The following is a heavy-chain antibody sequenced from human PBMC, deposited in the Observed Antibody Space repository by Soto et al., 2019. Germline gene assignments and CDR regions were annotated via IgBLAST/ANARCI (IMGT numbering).Heavy chain of an antibody. D-gene: IGHD2-8*02. CDR2: ILVGGST. V-gene: IGHV3-23*01. CDR3: AKETATGGGAFDI. J-gene: IGHJ3*02. Sequence: WGPQAPGKGLEWVSTILVGGSTYYPDSVKGRFTISRDNSKNTLFLQMNSLTAGDTAVYYCAKETATGGGAFDICGPGTMVTVS.